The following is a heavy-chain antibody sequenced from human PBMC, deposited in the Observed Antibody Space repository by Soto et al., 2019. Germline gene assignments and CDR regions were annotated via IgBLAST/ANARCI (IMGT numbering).Heavy chain of an antibody. V-gene: IGHV1-18*01. D-gene: IGHD6-19*01. Sequence: ASVNVSCKASGYTFTIYGISWVRQAPGQGLEWMGWISAYNGNTNYAQKLQGRVTMTTDTSTSTAYMELRSLRSDDTAVYYCASKRAVAGYYYYYGMDVWGQGTTVTVSS. CDR1: GYTFTIYG. J-gene: IGHJ6*02. CDR2: ISAYNGNT. CDR3: ASKRAVAGYYYYYGMDV.